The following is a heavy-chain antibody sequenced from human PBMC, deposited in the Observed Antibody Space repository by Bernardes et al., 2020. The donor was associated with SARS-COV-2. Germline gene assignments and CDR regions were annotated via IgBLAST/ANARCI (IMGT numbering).Heavy chain of an antibody. CDR1: GYTFTGYY. D-gene: IGHD3-22*01. CDR2: INPNSGGT. J-gene: IGHJ6*02. CDR3: ALPPTNYDRYGMDV. Sequence: ASVKVSCKASGYTFTGYYIHWVRQAPGQGLEWMGWINPNSGGTNYAQKFQGRVTMTRDTSISTAYMEVSRLRSDDTAVYYCALPPTNYDRYGMDVWGQGTTVTGSS. V-gene: IGHV1-2*02.